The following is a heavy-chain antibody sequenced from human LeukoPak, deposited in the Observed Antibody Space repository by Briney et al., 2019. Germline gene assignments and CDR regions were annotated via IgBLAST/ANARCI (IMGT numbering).Heavy chain of an antibody. J-gene: IGHJ4*02. Sequence: GGSLRLSCAASGFTFSSFAMSWVRQAPGKGLEWVSSVSDSDENTYYADSVKGRFTISRDNAKNSVYLQMNSLRTEDTAVYYCARGPHWGQGTLVTVSS. CDR2: VSDSDENT. CDR1: GFTFSSFA. CDR3: ARGPH. V-gene: IGHV3-23*01.